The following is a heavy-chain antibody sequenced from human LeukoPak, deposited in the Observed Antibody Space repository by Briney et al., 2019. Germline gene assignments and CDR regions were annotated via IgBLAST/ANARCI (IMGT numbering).Heavy chain of an antibody. V-gene: IGHV3-48*03. CDR2: ISRGATNT. D-gene: IGHD3-9*01. Sequence: GGSLRLSCAASGFTFSDYEMNWVRQAPGKGLEWLSYISRGATNTFYVDSVKGRFTISRDNAKNSLFLQMNSLRAEDTAVYYCARDFDWLFDYWGQGTLVTVSS. CDR1: GFTFSDYE. CDR3: ARDFDWLFDY. J-gene: IGHJ4*02.